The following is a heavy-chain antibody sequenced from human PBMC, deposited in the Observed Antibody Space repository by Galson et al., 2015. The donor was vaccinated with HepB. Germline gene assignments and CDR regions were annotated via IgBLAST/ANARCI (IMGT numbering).Heavy chain of an antibody. J-gene: IGHJ1*01. D-gene: IGHD2-2*01. CDR1: GYTLTELS. Sequence: SVKVSCKVSGYTLTELSMHWVRQAPGKGLEWMGGFDPEDGETIYAQKFQGRVTMTEDTSTDTAYMELSSLRSEDTAVYYCATIGHPFGVVPAAILEYFQHWGQGTLVTVSS. CDR3: ATIGHPFGVVPAAILEYFQH. V-gene: IGHV1-24*01. CDR2: FDPEDGET.